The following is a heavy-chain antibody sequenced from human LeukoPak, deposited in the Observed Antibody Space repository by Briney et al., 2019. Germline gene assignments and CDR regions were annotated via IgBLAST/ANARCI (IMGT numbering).Heavy chain of an antibody. CDR3: ARLEDYYGSGSYRGGIDY. J-gene: IGHJ4*02. V-gene: IGHV4-59*08. Sequence: PSETLSLTRTVSGGSISSYYWSWIRQPPGKGLEWIGHIYYSGSTNYNPSLKSRVTISVDTSKNQFSLKLSSVTAADTAVYYCARLEDYYGSGSYRGGIDYWGQGTLVTVSS. D-gene: IGHD3-10*01. CDR1: GGSISSYY. CDR2: IYYSGST.